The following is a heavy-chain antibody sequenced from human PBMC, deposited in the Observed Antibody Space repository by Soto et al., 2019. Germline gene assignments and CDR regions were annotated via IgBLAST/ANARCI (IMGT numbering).Heavy chain of an antibody. CDR1: GYTFTSYD. J-gene: IGHJ4*02. D-gene: IGHD3-3*01. CDR2: MNPNSGNT. V-gene: IGHV1-8*01. CDR3: GRGSAIFGVVPPGLLDY. Sequence: QVQLVQSGAEVKKPGASVKVSCKASGYTFTSYDINWVRQATGQGLEWMGWMNPNSGNTGYAQKCQGRVTMTRNTFLSTAKRELGSLRSEDTAVYYCGRGSAIFGVVPPGLLDYWLQGTLVTVSS.